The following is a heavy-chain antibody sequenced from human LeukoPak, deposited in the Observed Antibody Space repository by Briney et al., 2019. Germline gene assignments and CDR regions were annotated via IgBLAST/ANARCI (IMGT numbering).Heavy chain of an antibody. J-gene: IGHJ4*02. D-gene: IGHD3-10*01. Sequence: AGSLRLSCAASGFTFSSYGMHWARQAPGKGLEWVSYISSSGSTIYYADSVKGRFTISRDNAKNSLYLQMNSLRAEDTAVYYCARGGITLVPLWGQGTLVTVSS. CDR3: ARGGITLVPL. CDR1: GFTFSSYG. CDR2: ISSSGSTI. V-gene: IGHV3-48*04.